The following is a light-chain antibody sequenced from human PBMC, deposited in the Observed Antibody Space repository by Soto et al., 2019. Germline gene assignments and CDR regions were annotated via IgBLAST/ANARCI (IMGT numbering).Light chain of an antibody. CDR2: GAS. J-gene: IGKJ1*01. CDR3: QQYVSSPRT. Sequence: EIVLTQSPGTLSLSPGERATLSCRASQSVSSNFLAWYQQKPGQAPRLLIYGASNRATGIPDKFNGSGSGTDFTLTISRLEPEDFAMYYCQQYVSSPRTFGQGTKVEIK. V-gene: IGKV3-20*01. CDR1: QSVSSNF.